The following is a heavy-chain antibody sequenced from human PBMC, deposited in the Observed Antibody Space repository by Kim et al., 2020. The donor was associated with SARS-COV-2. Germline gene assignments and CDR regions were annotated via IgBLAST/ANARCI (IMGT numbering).Heavy chain of an antibody. V-gene: IGHV3-30*02. Sequence: VKGRFTISRDNSKNTLYLQMNSLRAEDTAVYYCAKEATYGKVYYYYYMDVWGKGTTVTVS. CDR3: AKEATYGKVYYYYYMDV. J-gene: IGHJ6*03. D-gene: IGHD3-10*01.